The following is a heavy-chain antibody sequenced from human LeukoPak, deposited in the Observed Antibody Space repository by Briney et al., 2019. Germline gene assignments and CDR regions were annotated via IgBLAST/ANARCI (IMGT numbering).Heavy chain of an antibody. D-gene: IGHD2-15*01. CDR1: GFTFSSYA. Sequence: PGGSLRLSCAASGFTFSSYAMHWGRQAPGKGLEWVAAIWYDGSNKYYVDSVKGRFTISRDNSKNTLYLQMNSPRGEDTAVYYCAREADCSGGSCYRGAFDIWGQGTMVTVSS. J-gene: IGHJ3*02. CDR2: IWYDGSNK. CDR3: AREADCSGGSCYRGAFDI. V-gene: IGHV3-33*01.